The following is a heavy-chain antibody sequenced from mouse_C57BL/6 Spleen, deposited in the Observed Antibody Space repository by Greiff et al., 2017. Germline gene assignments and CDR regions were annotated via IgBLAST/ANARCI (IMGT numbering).Heavy chain of an antibody. CDR1: GFTFSSYA. J-gene: IGHJ4*01. CDR2: ISDGGSYT. Sequence: EVQGVESGGGLVKPGGSLKLSCAASGFTFSSYAMSWVRQTPEKRLEWVATISDGGSYTYYPDNVKGRFTISRDNAKNNLYLQMSHLKSEDTAMDYCARDYYYGREAGAMDYWGQGTSVTVSS. V-gene: IGHV5-4*01. D-gene: IGHD1-1*01. CDR3: ARDYYYGREAGAMDY.